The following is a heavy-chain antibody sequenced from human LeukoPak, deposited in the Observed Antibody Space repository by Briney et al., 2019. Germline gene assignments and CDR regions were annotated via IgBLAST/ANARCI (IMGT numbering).Heavy chain of an antibody. V-gene: IGHV3-23*01. D-gene: IGHD1-7*01. CDR1: GFTFSVYA. CDR2: ISCSGGST. CDR3: AKQNNWNYGAFDI. Sequence: GGSLRLSCAASGFTFSVYAMSWVRQAPGKGLEWVSAISCSGGSTYYADSVKGRFNISRDNSKNTLYLQMNSLRAEDTAVYYCAKQNNWNYGAFDIWGQGTMVTVSS. J-gene: IGHJ3*02.